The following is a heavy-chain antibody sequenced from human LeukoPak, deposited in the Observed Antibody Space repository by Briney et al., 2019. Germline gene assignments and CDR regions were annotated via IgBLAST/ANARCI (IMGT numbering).Heavy chain of an antibody. Sequence: QPGGSLRLSCAASGFTFSTYAMSWVRQAPGKGLEWVSVIYSGGSTYYADSVKGRFTISRDNSKNTLYLQMNSLRAEDTAVYYCARVSPYYSVDYWGQGTLVTVSS. CDR2: IYSGGST. V-gene: IGHV3-53*01. J-gene: IGHJ4*02. D-gene: IGHD3-22*01. CDR3: ARVSPYYSVDY. CDR1: GFTFSTYA.